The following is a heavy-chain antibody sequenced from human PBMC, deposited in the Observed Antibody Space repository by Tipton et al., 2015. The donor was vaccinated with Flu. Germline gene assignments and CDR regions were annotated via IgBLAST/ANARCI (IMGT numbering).Heavy chain of an antibody. D-gene: IGHD3-9*01. J-gene: IGHJ5*02. CDR2: INHSGNT. Sequence: TLSLTCAVYGGSFSGYYWSWIRQSPGKGLEWIGEINHSGNTNYNPSLKSRVTISVDLSNNHFSLRLNSMTAADTAVYYCARRVVLTGYPNWFDPWSQGTLVTVSS. CDR1: GGSFSGYY. V-gene: IGHV4-34*01. CDR3: ARRVVLTGYPNWFDP.